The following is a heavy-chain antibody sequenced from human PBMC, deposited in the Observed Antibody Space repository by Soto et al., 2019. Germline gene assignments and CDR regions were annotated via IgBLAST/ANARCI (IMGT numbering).Heavy chain of an antibody. D-gene: IGHD2-15*01. CDR3: ARGNGGSLGAFDI. CDR2: IYYSGST. J-gene: IGHJ3*02. V-gene: IGHV4-31*03. Sequence: SETLSLTCTVSGGSISSGGYYWSWIRQHPGKGLEWIGYIYYSGSTYYNPSLKSRVTISVDTSKNQFSLKLSSVTAADTAVYYCARGNGGSLGAFDIWGQGTMVTGSS. CDR1: GGSISSGGYY.